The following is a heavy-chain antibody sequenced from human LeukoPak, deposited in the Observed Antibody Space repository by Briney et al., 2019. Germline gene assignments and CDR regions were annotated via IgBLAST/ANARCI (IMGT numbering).Heavy chain of an antibody. CDR3: ARGGASIIHEDFDY. D-gene: IGHD1-26*01. CDR1: GGSISSSSYY. CDR2: IYYSGST. Sequence: SSETLSLTCSVSGGSISSSSYYWGWIRQPPGKGLEWIGSIYYSGSTYYNPSLKSRVTISVDTSKNQFSLKLSSVTAADTAVYYCARGGASIIHEDFDYWGQGTLVTVSS. V-gene: IGHV4-39*07. J-gene: IGHJ4*02.